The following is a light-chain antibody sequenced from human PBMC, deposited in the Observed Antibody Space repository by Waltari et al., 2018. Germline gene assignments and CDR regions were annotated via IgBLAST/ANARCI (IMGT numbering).Light chain of an antibody. CDR1: QSVSSS. V-gene: IGKV3-15*01. CDR2: GAS. Sequence: IVMTQSPGTLSVSPGERATLSCRARQSVSSSVAWYQQKPGQAPRLLIYGASTRATGVPARFSGSGSGTEFTLTISSLQSEDFAVFYCQQYNDWPQTFGQGTRVEI. CDR3: QQYNDWPQT. J-gene: IGKJ1*01.